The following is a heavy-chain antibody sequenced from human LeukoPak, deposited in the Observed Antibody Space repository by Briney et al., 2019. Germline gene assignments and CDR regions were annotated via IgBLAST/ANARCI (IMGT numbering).Heavy chain of an antibody. Sequence: SVKDSCKASGYTFTSYGISWVRQAPGQGLEWMGRIIPILGIANYAQKFQGRVTITADKSTSTAYMELSSLRSEDTAVYYCARGPTTVTTRYYFDYWGQGTLVTVSS. CDR1: GYTFTSYG. J-gene: IGHJ4*02. CDR2: IIPILGIA. CDR3: ARGPTTVTTRYYFDY. V-gene: IGHV1-69*04. D-gene: IGHD4-17*01.